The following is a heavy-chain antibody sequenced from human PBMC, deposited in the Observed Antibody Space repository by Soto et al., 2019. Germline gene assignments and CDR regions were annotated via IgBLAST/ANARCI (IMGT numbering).Heavy chain of an antibody. J-gene: IGHJ6*02. CDR3: AILESTRWVGDGMDV. CDR1: GGSISSSSYY. D-gene: IGHD3-16*01. CDR2: IYYSGST. Sequence: QLQLQESGPGLVKPSETLSLTCTVSGGSISSSSYYWGWIRQPPGKGLEWIGSIYYSGSTYYNPSLKSRVTISVDTSKNQFSLKLSSVTAADTAVYYCAILESTRWVGDGMDVWGQGTTVTVSS. V-gene: IGHV4-39*01.